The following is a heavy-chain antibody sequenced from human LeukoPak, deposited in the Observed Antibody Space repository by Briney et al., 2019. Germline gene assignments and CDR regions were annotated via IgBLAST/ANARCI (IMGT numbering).Heavy chain of an antibody. V-gene: IGHV3-48*04. J-gene: IGHJ4*02. CDR1: GFTFSSYS. CDR2: ISSSGSTI. D-gene: IGHD1-26*01. CDR3: ARGLWGLELLYFDY. Sequence: GGSLRLSCAASGFTFSSYSMNWVRQAPGKGLEWVSYISSSGSTIYYADSVEGRFTISRDNAKNSLYLQMNSLRAEDTAVYYCARGLWGLELLYFDYWGQGTLVTVSS.